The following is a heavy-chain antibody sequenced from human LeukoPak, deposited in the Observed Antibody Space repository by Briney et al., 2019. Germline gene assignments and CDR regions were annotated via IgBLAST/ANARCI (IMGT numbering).Heavy chain of an antibody. J-gene: IGHJ5*02. CDR3: ARGDYYGSPKVVAA. CDR2: INPNSGDT. D-gene: IGHD3-10*01. V-gene: IGHV1-2*02. CDR1: GYTFTVYY. Sequence: GASVKVSCKASGYTFTVYYMHWVRQAPGQGLEWMGWINPNSGDTNYAQKFQDRVTMTRDTSISTAYIELNLLRSDDTAVYYCARGDYYGSPKVVAAWGQGTLVTVSS.